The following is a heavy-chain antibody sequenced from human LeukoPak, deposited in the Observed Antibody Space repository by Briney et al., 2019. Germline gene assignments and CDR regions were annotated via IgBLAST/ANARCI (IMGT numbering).Heavy chain of an antibody. Sequence: PGGSLRLSCAASGFTFDDYAMHWVRQAPGKGLEWVSLISWDGGSTYYADSVKGRFTISRDNSKNSLYLQMNSLRAEDTALYYCAKGFRIAVAATYFDYWGQGTLVTVSS. V-gene: IGHV3-43D*03. J-gene: IGHJ4*02. CDR1: GFTFDDYA. D-gene: IGHD6-19*01. CDR3: AKGFRIAVAATYFDY. CDR2: ISWDGGST.